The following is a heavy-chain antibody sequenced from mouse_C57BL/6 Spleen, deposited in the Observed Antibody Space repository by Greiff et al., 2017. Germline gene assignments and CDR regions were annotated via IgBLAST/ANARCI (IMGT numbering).Heavy chain of an antibody. CDR2: ISYSGST. CDR3: AREGVSYGYFDV. Sequence: EVQVVESGPGMVKPSQSLSLTCTVTGYSITSGYDWHWIRHFPGNKLEWMGYISYSGSTNYNPSLKSRISITHDTSKNHFFLKLNSVTTEDTATYYCAREGVSYGYFDVWGTGTTVTVSS. CDR1: GYSITSGYD. J-gene: IGHJ1*03. V-gene: IGHV3-1*01.